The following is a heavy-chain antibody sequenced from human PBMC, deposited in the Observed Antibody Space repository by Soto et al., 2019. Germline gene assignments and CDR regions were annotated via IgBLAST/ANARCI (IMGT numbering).Heavy chain of an antibody. V-gene: IGHV1-69*02. CDR2: IIPILGIA. CDR3: ARVGGYCGGDCYLYYFDY. J-gene: IGHJ4*02. CDR1: GGTFSSYT. D-gene: IGHD2-21*02. Sequence: QVQLVQSGAEVKKPGSSVKVSCKASGGTFSSYTISWVRQAPGQGLEWMGKIIPILGIANYAQKFQGRVTINADKSTSTAYMELSSLRSEDTAGYYCARVGGYCGGDCYLYYFDYWGQGTLVTVSS.